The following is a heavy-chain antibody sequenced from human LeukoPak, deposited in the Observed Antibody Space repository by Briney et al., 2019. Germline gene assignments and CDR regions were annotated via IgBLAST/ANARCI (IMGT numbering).Heavy chain of an antibody. J-gene: IGHJ4*02. D-gene: IGHD5-24*01. CDR2: IIPILGIA. V-gene: IGHV1-69*04. CDR1: GGTFSSYA. Sequence: SVKVSCKASGGTFSSYAISWVRQAPGQGLEWMGRIIPILGIADYAQKFQGRVTITADKSTSTAYMELSSLRSEDTAVYYCARVAEMATEYYFDYWGQGTLVTVSS. CDR3: ARVAEMATEYYFDY.